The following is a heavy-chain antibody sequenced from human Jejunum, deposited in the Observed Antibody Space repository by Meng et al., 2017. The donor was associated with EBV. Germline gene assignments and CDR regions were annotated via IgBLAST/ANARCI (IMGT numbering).Heavy chain of an antibody. CDR3: ATIGSPDHYYFGSGGNWFDP. CDR2: IYPGDSDT. Sequence: VQVVQSGAGVXXXXXSXKIXXXGSGNXFSNYWIAWVRQVPGKGLEWMGIIYPGDSDTRYSPSFQGQVTISADKSISTAYLQWSSLKASDTAIYYCATIGSPDHYYFGSGGNWFDPWGQGTLVTVSS. D-gene: IGHD3-10*01. CDR1: GNXFSNYW. V-gene: IGHV5-51*01. J-gene: IGHJ5*02.